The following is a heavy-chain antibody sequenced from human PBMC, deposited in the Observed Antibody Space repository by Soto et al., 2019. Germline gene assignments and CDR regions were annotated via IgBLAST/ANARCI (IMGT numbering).Heavy chain of an antibody. CDR2: ISAYNGNT. CDR1: GYTFTSYG. D-gene: IGHD2-15*01. J-gene: IGHJ3*02. CDR3: ARDLHVVVVAATPHAFDI. V-gene: IGHV1-18*01. Sequence: ASVKVSCKASGYTFTSYGISWVRQAPGQGLEWMGWISAYNGNTNYAQKLQGRVTMTTDTSTSTAYMELRSLRSDDTAVYYCARDLHVVVVAATPHAFDIWGQGTMVTVSS.